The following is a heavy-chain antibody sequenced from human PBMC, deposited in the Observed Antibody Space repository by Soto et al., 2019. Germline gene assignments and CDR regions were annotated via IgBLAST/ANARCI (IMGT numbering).Heavy chain of an antibody. V-gene: IGHV1-18*01. J-gene: IGHJ6*02. CDR2: ISAYNGNT. CDR3: ASLDILTGYSNYYYYGMDV. D-gene: IGHD3-9*01. CDR1: GYTFTSYA. Sequence: ASVKVSCKASGYTFTSYAMHWVRQAPGQGLEWMGWISAYNGNTNYAQKLQGRVTMTTDTSTSTAYMELRSLRSDDTAVYYCASLDILTGYSNYYYYGMDVWGQGTTVTVSS.